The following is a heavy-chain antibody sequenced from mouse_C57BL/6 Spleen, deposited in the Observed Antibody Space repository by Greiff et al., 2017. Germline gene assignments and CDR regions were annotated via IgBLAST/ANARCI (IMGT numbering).Heavy chain of an antibody. CDR3: ARYGGYYEREDY. Sequence: QVQLQQSGAELVKPGASVKMSCKASGYTFTSYWITWVKQRPGQGLEWIGDIYPGSGSTNYNEKFKSKATLTVDTSSSTAYMQLSSLTSEDSAVYYCARYGGYYEREDYWGQGTTLTVSS. J-gene: IGHJ2*01. D-gene: IGHD2-3*01. CDR2: IYPGSGST. CDR1: GYTFTSYW. V-gene: IGHV1-55*01.